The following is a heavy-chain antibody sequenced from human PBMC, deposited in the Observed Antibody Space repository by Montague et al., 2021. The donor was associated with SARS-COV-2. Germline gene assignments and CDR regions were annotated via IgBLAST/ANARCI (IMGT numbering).Heavy chain of an antibody. Sequence: SETLSLTCSVSGDSITNHYWSWIRQPAGKGLEWIGRMHFTGKTNFSPFFSSRLTMSADTSKNQFSLKLTSVTAADTAIYFCARDRFDFGSGRQGPIDFWGQGTLVTVSS. CDR1: GDSITNHY. J-gene: IGHJ4*02. CDR2: MHFTGKT. CDR3: ARDRFDFGSGRQGPIDF. D-gene: IGHD3-10*01. V-gene: IGHV4-4*07.